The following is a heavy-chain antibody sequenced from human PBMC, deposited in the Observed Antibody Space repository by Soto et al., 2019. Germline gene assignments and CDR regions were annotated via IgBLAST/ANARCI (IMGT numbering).Heavy chain of an antibody. V-gene: IGHV1-8*01. Sequence: SVKVSCKAXGYTFTSXDINWVRQATGQGLEWMGWMNPNSGNTGYAQKFQGRVTMTRNTSISTAYMELSSLRSEDTAVYYCASISAPYYYYYYMDVWGKGTTVTVSS. J-gene: IGHJ6*03. D-gene: IGHD1-26*01. CDR2: MNPNSGNT. CDR3: ASISAPYYYYYYMDV. CDR1: GYTFTSXD.